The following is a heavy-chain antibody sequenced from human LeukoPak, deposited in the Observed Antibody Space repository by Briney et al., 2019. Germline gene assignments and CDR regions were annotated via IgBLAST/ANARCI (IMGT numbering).Heavy chain of an antibody. J-gene: IGHJ4*02. V-gene: IGHV1-69*04. Sequence: SVKVSCKASGGTFSSYTISWVRQAPGQGLEWMGRIIPIPGIANYAQKFQGRVTITADKSTSTAYMELSSLRSEDTAVYYCARDLAVAGPFDYWGQGTLVTVSS. D-gene: IGHD6-19*01. CDR3: ARDLAVAGPFDY. CDR2: IIPIPGIA. CDR1: GGTFSSYT.